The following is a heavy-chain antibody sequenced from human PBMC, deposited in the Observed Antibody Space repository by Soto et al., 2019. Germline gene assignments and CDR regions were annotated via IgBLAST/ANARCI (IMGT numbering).Heavy chain of an antibody. Sequence: EVQLVESGGGSVQPGGSLRLSCVGSGITFSNYWMHWVRQVPGKGPVWVSRVSPDGSSSSYADFVKGRFIVSRDNDKNVAYLQVNSLRADDTAVYYCATGGYSYGWGYWGQGTLVTVSS. D-gene: IGHD5-18*01. CDR1: GITFSNYW. V-gene: IGHV3-74*01. CDR3: ATGGYSYGWGY. J-gene: IGHJ4*02. CDR2: VSPDGSSS.